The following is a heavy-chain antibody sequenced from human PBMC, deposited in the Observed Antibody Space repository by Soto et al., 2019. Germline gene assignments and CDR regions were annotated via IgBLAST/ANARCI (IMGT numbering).Heavy chain of an antibody. Sequence: QVQLQESGPGLVKPSETLSLTCTVSGGSINSYYWSWIRQSPGKGLEWIGYVYYSGTTYYNPSLRSRVTISVDTSKKQFSLKVRSVTAADTAIYFCARAGSTWRSFFEYWGQGSLVTVSS. J-gene: IGHJ4*02. CDR1: GGSINSYY. CDR3: ARAGSTWRSFFEY. D-gene: IGHD2-2*01. CDR2: VYYSGTT. V-gene: IGHV4-59*01.